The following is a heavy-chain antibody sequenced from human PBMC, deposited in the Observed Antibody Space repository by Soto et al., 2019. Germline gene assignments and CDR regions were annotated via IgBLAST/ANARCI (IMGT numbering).Heavy chain of an antibody. V-gene: IGHV4-59*08. Sequence: PSQTLSLTCTVSGGSIISYYWSWIRQPPGRGLEWIGFIYYAGSTKYNPSLNSRVTISVDTSKNQFSLKSEDTALYYCARNILGRPTDFWGPGTLVTVSS. CDR1: GGSIISYY. CDR2: IYYAGST. CDR3: GRPTDF. J-gene: IGHJ4*02.